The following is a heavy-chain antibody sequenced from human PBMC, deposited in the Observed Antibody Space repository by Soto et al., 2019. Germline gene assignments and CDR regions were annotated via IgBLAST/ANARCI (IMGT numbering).Heavy chain of an antibody. CDR3: ARGTVYYDSSGYAFDI. CDR2: IIPIFGTA. V-gene: IGHV1-69*13. J-gene: IGHJ3*02. CDR1: GGTFSSYA. D-gene: IGHD3-22*01. Sequence: SVKVSCKASGGTFSSYAISWVRQAPGQGLEWMGGIIPIFGTANYAQKFQGRVTITADESTSTAYMELSSLRSEDTAVYYCARGTVYYDSSGYAFDIWGQGTMVTVS.